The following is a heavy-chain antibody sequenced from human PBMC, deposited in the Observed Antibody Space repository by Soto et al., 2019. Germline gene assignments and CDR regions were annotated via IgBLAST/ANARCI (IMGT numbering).Heavy chain of an antibody. CDR2: MSYSRST. D-gene: IGHD2-8*02. Sequence: QLQLQESGPGLVKPSETLSLTCCVSGGSISSNNYYWGWIRQPPGKGLEWIGSMSYSRSTYYNPSLKSRVTISVDTSKNQFSLKRTSVTAADTAVYYCASHLRPTNWWGGYFDYWGQGPLVTVSS. CDR3: ASHLRPTNWWGGYFDY. CDR1: GGSISSNNYY. J-gene: IGHJ4*02. V-gene: IGHV4-39*01.